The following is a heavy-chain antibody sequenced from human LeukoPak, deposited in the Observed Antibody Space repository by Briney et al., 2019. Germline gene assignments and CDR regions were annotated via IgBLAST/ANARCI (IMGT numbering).Heavy chain of an antibody. Sequence: GGSLRLSCAASGFTFSSYWMSWVRQAPGKGLEWVANIKQDGSEKYYVDSVKGRFTISRDNAKNSLYLQMNSLRAEDTAVYYCARGYYYDSSGYSYWGQGTLVTVSS. V-gene: IGHV3-7*04. CDR1: GFTFSSYW. D-gene: IGHD3-22*01. CDR3: ARGYYYDSSGYSY. J-gene: IGHJ4*02. CDR2: IKQDGSEK.